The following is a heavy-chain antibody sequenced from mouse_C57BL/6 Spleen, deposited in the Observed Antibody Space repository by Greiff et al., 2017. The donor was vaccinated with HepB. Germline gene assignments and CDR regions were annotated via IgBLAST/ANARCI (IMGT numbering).Heavy chain of an antibody. V-gene: IGHV3-8*01. CDR2: ISYSGST. Sequence: VQLQQSGPGLAKPSQTLSLTCSVTGYSITSDYWNWIREFPGNKLEYMGYISYSGSTYYNPSLKSRISITRDTSKNQYYLQLNSVTTEDTATYYCAREGRDVGFAYWGQGTLVTVSA. CDR3: AREGRDVGFAY. J-gene: IGHJ3*01. D-gene: IGHD3-3*01. CDR1: GYSITSDY.